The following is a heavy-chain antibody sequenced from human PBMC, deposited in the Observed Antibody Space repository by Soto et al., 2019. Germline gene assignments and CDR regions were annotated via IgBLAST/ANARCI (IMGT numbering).Heavy chain of an antibody. CDR2: TSYDGNNK. CDR1: GFTFSNFA. J-gene: IGHJ4*02. Sequence: QVRLVESGGGVVQPGGSLRLSCAASGFTFSNFAMHWLRQAPGKGLEWVAVTSYDGNNKDYADSVKGRFTISRDNSKNTLVLQVNSLGPEDTAVYYCARERAIAATGIFYYWGQGTLVTVSS. D-gene: IGHD6-13*01. CDR3: ARERAIAATGIFYY. V-gene: IGHV3-30-3*01.